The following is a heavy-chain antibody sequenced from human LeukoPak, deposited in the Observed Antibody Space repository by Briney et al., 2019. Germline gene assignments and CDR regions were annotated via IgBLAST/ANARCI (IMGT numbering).Heavy chain of an antibody. CDR1: GFTFSSYA. CDR3: AKDLPYVWGSYRRLCDY. Sequence: GGSLRLSCAASGFTFSSYAMGWVRQAPGKGLEWVSAISGSGGSTYYADSVKGRFTISRDNSKNTLYLQMNSLRAEDTAVYYCAKDLPYVWGSYRRLCDYWGQGTLVTVSS. J-gene: IGHJ4*02. V-gene: IGHV3-23*01. CDR2: ISGSGGST. D-gene: IGHD3-16*02.